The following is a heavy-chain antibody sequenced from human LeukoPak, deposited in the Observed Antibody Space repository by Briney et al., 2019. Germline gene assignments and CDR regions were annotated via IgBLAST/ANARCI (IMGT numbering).Heavy chain of an antibody. V-gene: IGHV3-48*01. J-gene: IGHJ3*02. CDR3: VRDYLFAFDT. Sequence: GGSLRLSCAASGFTFSSYTMNWVRQAPGKGLEWLSFITLSGTTFYADSVKGRFTISRDNAKNSLYLQMNSLRADDTALYYCVRDYLFAFDTWGQGTMVTVSS. CDR2: ITLSGTT. D-gene: IGHD2/OR15-2a*01. CDR1: GFTFSSYT.